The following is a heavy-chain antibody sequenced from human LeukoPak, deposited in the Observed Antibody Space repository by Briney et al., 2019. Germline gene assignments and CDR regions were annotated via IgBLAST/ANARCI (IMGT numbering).Heavy chain of an antibody. J-gene: IGHJ4*02. CDR1: GGTFSSYA. V-gene: IGHV1-69*04. D-gene: IGHD4-17*01. Sequence: ASVKVSCKASGGTFSSYAISWVRQAPGQGLEWMGRIIPILGIANYAQKFQGRVTITADKSTSTAYMELGSLRSEDTAVYYCAGGAVTTRKYYFDYWGQGTLVTVSS. CDR3: AGGAVTTRKYYFDY. CDR2: IIPILGIA.